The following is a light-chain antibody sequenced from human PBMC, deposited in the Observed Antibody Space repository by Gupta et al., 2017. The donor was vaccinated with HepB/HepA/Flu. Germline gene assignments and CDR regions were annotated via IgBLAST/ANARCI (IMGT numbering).Light chain of an antibody. CDR1: QDIRSY. CDR2: AAS. V-gene: IGKV1-9*01. CDR3: QQFDSYPFT. J-gene: IGKJ4*01. Sequence: DIQLTQSPSFLSASVGDRVTITCRASQDIRSYFAWYQQKPGKGPKLLIYAASSLQSGVPSRFSGGGSGTEFTLTISVLQPEDFATYYCQQFDSYPFTLGGGTKVETK.